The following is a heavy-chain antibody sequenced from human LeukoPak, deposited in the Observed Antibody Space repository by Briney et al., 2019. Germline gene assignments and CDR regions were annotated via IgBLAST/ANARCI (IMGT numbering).Heavy chain of an antibody. CDR3: ARSSSWHDAFDI. J-gene: IGHJ3*02. V-gene: IGHV4-59*01. Sequence: SGTLSLTCTVSGGSMSDYYWTWIRQPPGKGLEWIGFIYYSAANYNPSLKSRVTISVDTSKNQFSLKLSSVTAADTAVYYCARSSSWHDAFDIWGQGTMVTVSS. CDR1: GGSMSDYY. CDR2: IYYSAA. D-gene: IGHD6-13*01.